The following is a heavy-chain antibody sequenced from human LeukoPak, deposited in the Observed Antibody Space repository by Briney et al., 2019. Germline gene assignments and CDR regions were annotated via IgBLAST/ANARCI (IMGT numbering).Heavy chain of an antibody. D-gene: IGHD6-13*01. CDR3: AKAPAAPGLTF. J-gene: IGHJ4*02. CDR2: VSGSGDRM. V-gene: IGHV3-23*01. CDR1: GFTSSSYA. Sequence: PGGSLRLSCAASGFTSSSYALNWVRQAPGKGLEWVATVSGSGDRMYHADSVKGRFTISRDNSKNRIYLQMNSLRDVVTTLYYCAKAPAAPGLTFWGKETWVTV.